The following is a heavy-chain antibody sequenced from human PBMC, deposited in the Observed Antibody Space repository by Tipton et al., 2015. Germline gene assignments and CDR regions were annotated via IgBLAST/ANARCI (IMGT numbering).Heavy chain of an antibody. Sequence: TLSLTCSVSSDSISKYYWSWKRQPPGKELEWIGYIQYSGSTNYNTSLKSRVTISVDTSKTQFSLKVSSVTAADTAMYYCARARVRHGGLFDSWGQGTLVTVSS. CDR2: IQYSGST. CDR3: ARARVRHGGLFDS. CDR1: SDSISKYY. V-gene: IGHV4-59*07. J-gene: IGHJ4*02. D-gene: IGHD4-23*01.